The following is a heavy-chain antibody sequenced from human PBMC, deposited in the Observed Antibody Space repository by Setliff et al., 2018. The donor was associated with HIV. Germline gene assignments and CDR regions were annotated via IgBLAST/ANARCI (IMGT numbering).Heavy chain of an antibody. J-gene: IGHJ6*02. CDR1: GGSISSGTNY. D-gene: IGHD3-16*02. CDR3: AREAYYHNTRAYYFGLDV. CDR2: IHTSGST. Sequence: SETLSLTCSVSGGSISSGTNYWSWIRQPAGKGLEWIGRIHTSGSTDYNPSLENRVTISVDTSKSQFYLRLYSVTAADAAVYYCAREAYYHNTRAYYFGLDVWGQGTXXTVSS. V-gene: IGHV4-61*02.